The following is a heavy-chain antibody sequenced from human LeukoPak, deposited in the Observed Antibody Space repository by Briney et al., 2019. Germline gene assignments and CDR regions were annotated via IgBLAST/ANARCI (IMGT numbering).Heavy chain of an antibody. D-gene: IGHD4-17*01. CDR3: IVFGDSIH. J-gene: IGHJ4*02. CDR2: IHTSGDT. Sequence: GGSLRLSCAASGLTGSHNYVSWVRQAPGKGLEWVSAIHTSGDTCYADSVKGRFTISRDTSKNTLYLQINSLRVEDTAVYYCIVFGDSIHWGQGTLVTVSS. CDR1: GLTGSHNY. V-gene: IGHV3-53*01.